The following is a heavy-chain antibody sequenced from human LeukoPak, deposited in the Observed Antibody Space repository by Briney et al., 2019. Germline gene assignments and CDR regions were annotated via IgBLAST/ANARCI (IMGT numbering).Heavy chain of an antibody. Sequence: ASVKVSCKASGYTFTSYGISWVRQAPGHGLEWMGWISTYNGNTNYAQKLQGRVTMTTDTSTSTAYMELRSLRSDDTAVYYCARGNYDFWSGYPTSTHYFDYWGQGTLVTVSS. CDR3: ARGNYDFWSGYPTSTHYFDY. D-gene: IGHD3-3*01. CDR1: GYTFTSYG. V-gene: IGHV1-18*04. CDR2: ISTYNGNT. J-gene: IGHJ4*02.